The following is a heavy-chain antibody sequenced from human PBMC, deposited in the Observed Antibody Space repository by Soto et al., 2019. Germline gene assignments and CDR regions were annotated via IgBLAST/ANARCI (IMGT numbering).Heavy chain of an antibody. CDR3: ARDNWPGVGVGVYFDY. D-gene: IGHD3-3*01. CDR2: IIPILGIA. J-gene: IGHJ4*02. Sequence: ASVKVSCKASGGTFSSYAISWVRQAPGQGLEWMGRIIPILGIANYAQKFQGRVTITADKSTSTAYMELSSLRSEDTAVYYCARDNWPGVGVGVYFDYWGQGTLVTVSS. V-gene: IGHV1-69*04. CDR1: GGTFSSYA.